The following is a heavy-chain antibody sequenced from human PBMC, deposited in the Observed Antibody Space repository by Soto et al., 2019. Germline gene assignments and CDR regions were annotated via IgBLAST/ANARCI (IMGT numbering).Heavy chain of an antibody. Sequence: XESLKISCKGCGYSFTSYWIGWVRQMPGKGLEWMGIIYPGDSDTRYSPSFQGQVTISADKSISTAYLQWSSLKASDTAMYYCARHNTGGTYYYGSGSYSYFDYSGQGNLVTVSS. D-gene: IGHD3-10*01. V-gene: IGHV5-51*01. CDR3: ARHNTGGTYYYGSGSYSYFDY. J-gene: IGHJ4*02. CDR1: GYSFTSYW. CDR2: IYPGDSDT.